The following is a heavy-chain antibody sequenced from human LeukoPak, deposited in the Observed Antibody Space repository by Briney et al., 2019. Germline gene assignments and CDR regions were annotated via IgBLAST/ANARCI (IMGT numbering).Heavy chain of an antibody. CDR1: GGSISSNIHY. Sequence: PSETLSLTCTVSGGSISSNIHYWGWIRQPPGKGLEWIGSIYYSGSTYSNPSLNSRVTISVDTSKNQFSLKLSSVTAADTAVYYCAAFSSGGRVSDFWGQGTLVTVSS. V-gene: IGHV4-39*01. J-gene: IGHJ4*02. CDR2: IYYSGST. D-gene: IGHD6-19*01. CDR3: AAFSSGGRVSDF.